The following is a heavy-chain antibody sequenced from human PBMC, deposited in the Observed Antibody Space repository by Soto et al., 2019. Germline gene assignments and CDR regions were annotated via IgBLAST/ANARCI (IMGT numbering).Heavy chain of an antibody. Sequence: GESLKISCKGSGYSFPSYWLACVRKMPGKGLEWVVIIYPGDSETRYSPSFQGQVTISADDSISTAYLQWSSLKASDSGMYYCAREGDTYGDNPRYCYSAMDFWGQGTTVTVSS. V-gene: IGHV5-51*01. J-gene: IGHJ6*02. CDR1: GYSFPSYW. CDR3: AREGDTYGDNPRYCYSAMDF. CDR2: IYPGDSET. D-gene: IGHD4-17*01.